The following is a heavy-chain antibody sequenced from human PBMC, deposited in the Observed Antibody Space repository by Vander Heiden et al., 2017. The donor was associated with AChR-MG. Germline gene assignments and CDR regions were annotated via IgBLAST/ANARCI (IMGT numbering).Heavy chain of an antibody. CDR3: ARGDAFDI. Sequence: QVQLQESGPGLVKPSQTLSPTCTVSGSSISSGYYYWSWIRQPPGKGLEWIGCIYSSGRTYYNPSLKSRLTISADTSKNQFSLKLSSVTAADPAVYYCARGDAFDIWGQGTMVTVSS. J-gene: IGHJ3*02. CDR1: GSSISSGYYY. V-gene: IGHV4-30-4*01. CDR2: IYSSGRT.